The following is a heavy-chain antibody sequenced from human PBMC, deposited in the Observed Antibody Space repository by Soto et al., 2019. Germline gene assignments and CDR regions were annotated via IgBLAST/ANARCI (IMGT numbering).Heavy chain of an antibody. J-gene: IGHJ4*02. CDR1: GFTFSSYA. V-gene: IGHV3-23*01. CDR2: ISGSGGST. CDR3: AKQSSGSYLFYYFDY. Sequence: PGGSLRLSCAASGFTFSSYAMSWVRQAPGKGLEWVSAISGSGGSTYYADSVKGRFTISRDNSKNTLYLQMNSLRAEDTAVYYYAKQSSGSYLFYYFDYWGQGTLVTVS. D-gene: IGHD1-26*01.